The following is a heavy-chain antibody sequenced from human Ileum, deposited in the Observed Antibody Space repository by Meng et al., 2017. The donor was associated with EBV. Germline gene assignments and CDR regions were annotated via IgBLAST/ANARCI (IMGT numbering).Heavy chain of an antibody. CDR3: AKRRVAVAGDFDY. CDR2: FSGSGGNT. D-gene: IGHD6-19*01. J-gene: IGHJ4*02. V-gene: IGHV3-23*01. Sequence: GQLWGWGGGLVMRGGSLRFSCVAVGFTFGNYAMSWGRQVPGKGLEWVSTFSGSGGNTYYADSVRGRFTISRDDSKNALYLQMTSLRAEDTAVYYCAKRRVAVAGDFDYWGQGTLVTVSS. CDR1: GFTFGNYA.